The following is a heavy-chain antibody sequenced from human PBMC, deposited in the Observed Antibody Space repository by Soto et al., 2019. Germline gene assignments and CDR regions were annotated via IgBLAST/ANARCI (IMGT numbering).Heavy chain of an antibody. CDR1: GFTFSHYE. D-gene: IGHD6-13*01. Sequence: EAQLVESGGGLVQPGGSLRLSCAASGFTFSHYEMHWVRQAPGKGLEYVSGISNNGAHTDYAKSVKGRFTISRDNSENTLYHQMGSLRAEDMALYYCARRGHGISWPNVHMDVWGKGTTVTVSS. CDR3: ARRGHGISWPNVHMDV. V-gene: IGHV3-64*01. J-gene: IGHJ6*03. CDR2: ISNNGAHT.